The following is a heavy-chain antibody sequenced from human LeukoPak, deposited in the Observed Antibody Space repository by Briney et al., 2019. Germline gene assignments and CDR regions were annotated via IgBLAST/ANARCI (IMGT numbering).Heavy chain of an antibody. Sequence: SGTLSLTCAVYGGSFSGYYWSWIRQPPGTGLEWMGEINHSGSTNYNPSLKTRVTISVDTAKNQFSLTLSSVTAADTAVYYCARGYGRSGGSCFWFCGAFYIWGQGTMVTVSS. CDR1: GGSFSGYY. D-gene: IGHD2-15*01. V-gene: IGHV4-34*01. J-gene: IGHJ3*02. CDR3: ARGYGRSGGSCFWFCGAFYI. CDR2: INHSGST.